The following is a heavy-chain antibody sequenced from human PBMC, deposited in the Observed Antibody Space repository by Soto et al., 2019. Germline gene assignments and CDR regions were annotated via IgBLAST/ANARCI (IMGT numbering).Heavy chain of an antibody. CDR3: IYYYDSGTYFHVDY. J-gene: IGHJ4*02. V-gene: IGHV3-15*01. CDR2: IKSKTDGGTT. CDR1: GFTFSNAW. D-gene: IGHD3-22*01. Sequence: PGGSLRLSCAASGFTFSNAWRHWVRQAPGKGLEWVGRIKSKTDGGTTDHAAPVKGRFTISRDDSKNTVYLQMNSLKSEDSAVYHCIYYYDSGTYFHVDYWGQGTLVTVYS.